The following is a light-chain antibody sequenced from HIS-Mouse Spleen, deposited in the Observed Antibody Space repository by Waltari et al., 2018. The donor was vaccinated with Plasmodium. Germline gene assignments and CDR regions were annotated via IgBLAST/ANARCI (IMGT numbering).Light chain of an antibody. Sequence: SYVLTQPPSVSVAPGQTARITCGGNNIGSKSVHWYQQKPGQAPVPVVYDDSERPSGIPERFSGSNSGNTATLTISRVEAGDEADYYCQVWDSSSDHPVFGGGTKLTVL. CDR2: DDS. CDR1: NIGSKS. J-gene: IGLJ3*02. V-gene: IGLV3-21*02. CDR3: QVWDSSSDHPV.